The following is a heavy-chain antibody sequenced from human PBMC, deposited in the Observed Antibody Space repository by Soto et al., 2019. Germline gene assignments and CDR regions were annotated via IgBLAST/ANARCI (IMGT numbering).Heavy chain of an antibody. CDR1: GFTFSSYA. CDR2: ISYDGSNK. V-gene: IGHV3-30-3*01. CDR3: ARDQIKYYDFWSGYWNWFDP. J-gene: IGHJ5*02. D-gene: IGHD3-3*01. Sequence: PGGSLRLSCAASGFTFSSYAMHWVRQAPGKGLEWVAVISYDGSNKYYADSVKGRFTISRDNSKNTLYLQMNSLGAEDTAVYYCARDQIKYYDFWSGYWNWFDPWGQGTLVTVSS.